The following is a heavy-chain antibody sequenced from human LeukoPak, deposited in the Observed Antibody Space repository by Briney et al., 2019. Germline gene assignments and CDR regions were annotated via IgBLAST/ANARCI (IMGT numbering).Heavy chain of an antibody. Sequence: SETLSLTCTVSGGSISSYYWSWIRQPPGKGLEWIGYIYYSGSTNYNPSLKSRVTMSVDTSKNQFSLKRSSVTAADTAVYYCARDAGPAAMTNWFDPWGQGTLVTVSS. D-gene: IGHD2-2*01. V-gene: IGHV4-59*12. CDR2: IYYSGST. J-gene: IGHJ5*02. CDR1: GGSISSYY. CDR3: ARDAGPAAMTNWFDP.